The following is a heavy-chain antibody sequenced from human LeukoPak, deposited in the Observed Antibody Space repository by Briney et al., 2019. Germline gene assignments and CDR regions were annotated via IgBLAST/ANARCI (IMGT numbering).Heavy chain of an antibody. CDR1: GFTFSSYA. Sequence: PGGSLRLSCAASGFTFSSYAMSWVRQAPGKGLEWVSAISGTGDRAYYTDSVKGRFTISRDNSKNTLYLQMNSLRAEDAAVYYCASQYYEILTGYFYYFDYWGQGTLVTVSS. CDR2: ISGTGDRA. CDR3: ASQYYEILTGYFYYFDY. V-gene: IGHV3-23*01. D-gene: IGHD3-9*01. J-gene: IGHJ4*02.